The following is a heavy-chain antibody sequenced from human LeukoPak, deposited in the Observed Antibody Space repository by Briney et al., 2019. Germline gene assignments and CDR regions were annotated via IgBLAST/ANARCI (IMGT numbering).Heavy chain of an antibody. J-gene: IGHJ6*02. CDR2: IISIFGTA. D-gene: IGHD3-22*01. CDR3: ARDVARDSSGYYPPKESYYGMDV. Sequence: ASVKVSCKASGGTFSSYAISWVRQAPGQGLEWMGGIISIFGTANYAQKFQGRVTITADESTSTAYMELSSLRSEDTAVYYCARDVARDSSGYYPPKESYYGMDVWGQGTTVTVSS. CDR1: GGTFSSYA. V-gene: IGHV1-69*13.